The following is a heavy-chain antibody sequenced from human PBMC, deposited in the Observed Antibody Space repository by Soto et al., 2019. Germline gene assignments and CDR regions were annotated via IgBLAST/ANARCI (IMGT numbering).Heavy chain of an antibody. V-gene: IGHV4-39*01. Sequence: QLQLQESGPGLVKPSETLSLTCTVSGGSISSSSYYWGWIRQPPGKGLEWIGSIYYSGSTYYNPSLKSRVTISVDTSKKQFSLKLSSVTAADTAVYYCARLFTREKYYYGSGSYYNVDWFDPWGQGTLVTVSS. CDR1: GGSISSSSYY. CDR3: ARLFTREKYYYGSGSYYNVDWFDP. J-gene: IGHJ5*02. CDR2: IYYSGST. D-gene: IGHD3-10*01.